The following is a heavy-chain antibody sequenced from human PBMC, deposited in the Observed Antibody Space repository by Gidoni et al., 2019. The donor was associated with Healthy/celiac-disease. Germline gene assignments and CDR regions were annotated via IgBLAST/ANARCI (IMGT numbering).Heavy chain of an antibody. J-gene: IGHJ4*02. CDR3: ARTQQLVHAYFDY. D-gene: IGHD6-13*01. CDR1: GFTFSSYG. Sequence: QVQLVESGGGVVQPGRSLRLSCAASGFTFSSYGMHWVRQAPGKGLEWVAVIWYDGSNKYYADSVKGRFTISRDNSKNTLYLQMNSLRAEDTAVYYCARTQQLVHAYFDYWGQGTLVTVSS. CDR2: IWYDGSNK. V-gene: IGHV3-33*01.